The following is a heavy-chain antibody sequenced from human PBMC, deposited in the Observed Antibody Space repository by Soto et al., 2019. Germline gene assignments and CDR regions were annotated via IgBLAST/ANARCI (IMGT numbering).Heavy chain of an antibody. V-gene: IGHV3-23*01. Sequence: EVQLLESGGGLVQPGGSLRLSCAASGFTFSSYAMSWVRQAPGKGLEWVSGISGSGDSTYYVDSVKGRFTISRDNSKNKLYLQMNSLRAEDTAVYYCAKGRSSGWYTHDAFDIWGQGTMVTVSS. CDR3: AKGRSSGWYTHDAFDI. J-gene: IGHJ3*02. CDR2: ISGSGDST. D-gene: IGHD6-19*01. CDR1: GFTFSSYA.